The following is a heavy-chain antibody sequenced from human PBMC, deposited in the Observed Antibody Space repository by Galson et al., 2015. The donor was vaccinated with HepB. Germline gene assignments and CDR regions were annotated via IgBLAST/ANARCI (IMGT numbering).Heavy chain of an antibody. J-gene: IGHJ6*02. CDR3: ARDQGDDYVNYYYYHGMDV. V-gene: IGHV3-66*02. Sequence: SLRLSCAASGFTVTINYMSWVRQAPGKGLEWVSVIYNDGSTYYADSVKGRFTISRDNSKNTLYLQLNSVRAEDTAVYYCARDQGDDYVNYYYYHGMDVWGQGITVTVSS. CDR1: GFTVTINY. D-gene: IGHD4-17*01. CDR2: IYNDGST.